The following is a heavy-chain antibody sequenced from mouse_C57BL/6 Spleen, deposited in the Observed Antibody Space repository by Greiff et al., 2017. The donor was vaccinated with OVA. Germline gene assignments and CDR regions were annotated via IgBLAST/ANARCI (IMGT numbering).Heavy chain of an antibody. CDR3: ARSPDYYGSRFDY. CDR1: GYTFTSYW. Sequence: QVQLQQPGAELVRPGTSVKLSCKASGYTFTSYWMHWVKQRPGQGLEWIGVIDPSDSYTNYNQKFKGKATLTVDTSSSTAYMQLSSLTSEDSAVYYCARSPDYYGSRFDYWGQGTTLTVSS. V-gene: IGHV1-59*01. J-gene: IGHJ2*01. CDR2: IDPSDSYT. D-gene: IGHD1-1*01.